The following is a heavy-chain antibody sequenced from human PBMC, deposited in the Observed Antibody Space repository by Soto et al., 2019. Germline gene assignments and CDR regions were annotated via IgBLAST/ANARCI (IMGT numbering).Heavy chain of an antibody. CDR3: AGQLFDYSGMDV. CDR1: GYTFTSYS. CDR2: ITAGNGNT. V-gene: IGHV1-3*01. D-gene: IGHD5-18*01. Sequence: ASVKVSCKACGYTFTSYSMHWVRQAPVQRLEWMGWITAGNGNTKYSQKFQGRVTITRDTSASTAYMELSSLRSEDTALYYCAGQLFDYSGMDVWGQGTTVTVSS. J-gene: IGHJ6*02.